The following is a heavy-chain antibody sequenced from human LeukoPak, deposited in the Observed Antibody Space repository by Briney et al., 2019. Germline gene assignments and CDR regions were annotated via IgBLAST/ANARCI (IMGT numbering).Heavy chain of an antibody. J-gene: IGHJ4*02. CDR3: ATRPSYYYDSSGYPRHFDY. Sequence: GASVTVSCKVSGYTLTELSMHWVRQAPGKGLEWMGGFDPEDGETIYAQKFQGRVTMTEDTSTDTAYVELSSLRSEDTAVYYCATRPSYYYDSSGYPRHFDYWGQGTLVTVSS. CDR2: FDPEDGET. CDR1: GYTLTELS. D-gene: IGHD3-22*01. V-gene: IGHV1-24*01.